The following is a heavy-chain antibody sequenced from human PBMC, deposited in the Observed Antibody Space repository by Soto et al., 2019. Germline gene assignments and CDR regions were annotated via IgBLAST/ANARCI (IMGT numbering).Heavy chain of an antibody. Sequence: PGGSLRLSCAASGFTFSDHYMDWVRQAPGKGLEWVGRTRDRARSYTTEYAASVRGRFTISRDDSQNSLYLQMNGLKTEDAAVYYCATWVRRVGESNGYKAFDYWGQGTLVTVSS. CDR3: ATWVRRVGESNGYKAFDY. V-gene: IGHV3-72*01. CDR1: GFTFSDHY. D-gene: IGHD3-22*01. J-gene: IGHJ4*02. CDR2: TRDRARSYTT.